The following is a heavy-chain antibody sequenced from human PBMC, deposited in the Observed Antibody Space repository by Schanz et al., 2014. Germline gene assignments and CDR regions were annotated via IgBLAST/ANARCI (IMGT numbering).Heavy chain of an antibody. Sequence: QVQLQESGPGLVKPSGTLSLTCAVSGGSISSSNWWSWVRQPPGKGLEWIGEIYHSGSTNYKPSLKSRSTISAEKSKNQFPLKLRSVTAADTAVYYCARRSVSPSGNSYGYVVAWFDPWGQGTLVTVSS. CDR3: ARRSVSPSGNSYGYVVAWFDP. V-gene: IGHV4-4*02. J-gene: IGHJ5*02. CDR1: GGSISSSNW. CDR2: IYHSGST. D-gene: IGHD5-18*01.